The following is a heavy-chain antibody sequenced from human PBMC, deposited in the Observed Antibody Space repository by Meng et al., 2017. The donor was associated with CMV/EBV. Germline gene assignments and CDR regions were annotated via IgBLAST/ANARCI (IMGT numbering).Heavy chain of an antibody. D-gene: IGHD6-6*01. CDR1: GFTYSSYW. V-gene: IGHV3-7*01. J-gene: IGHJ2*01. CDR3: AREWSSSDDWYFDL. CDR2: IKQDGSEK. Sequence: GESLKISWAAAGFTYSSYWMSGVRQAPGKGLEWVANIKQDGSEKYYVDSVKGRFTISRDNAKNSLYLQMNSLRAEDTAVYYCAREWSSSDDWYFDLWGRGTLVTVSS.